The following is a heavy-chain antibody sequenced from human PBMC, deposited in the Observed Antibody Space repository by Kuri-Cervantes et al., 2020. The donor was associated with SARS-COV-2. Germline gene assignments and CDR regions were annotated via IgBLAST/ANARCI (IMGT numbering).Heavy chain of an antibody. J-gene: IGHJ3*02. CDR3: ARVVRWAFDI. CDR2: IRYDGSNK. D-gene: IGHD1-26*01. V-gene: IGHV3-30*02. Sequence: GGSLRLSCAASGFTFSSYGMHWVRQAPGKGLEWVAFIRYDGSNKYYADSVKGRFTISRDNAKNSLYLQMNSLRAEDTAVYYCARVVRWAFDIWGQGTMVTVSS. CDR1: GFTFSSYG.